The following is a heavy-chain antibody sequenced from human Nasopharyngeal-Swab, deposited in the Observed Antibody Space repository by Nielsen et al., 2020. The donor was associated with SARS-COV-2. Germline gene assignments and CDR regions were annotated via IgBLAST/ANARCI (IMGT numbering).Heavy chain of an antibody. J-gene: IGHJ4*02. CDR3: ARQLDLYFAFDL. CDR2: INPKSGET. CDR1: GYTISDYF. Sequence: ASVTVSCKASGYTISDYFIHWIRQAPGPGPEWMGWINPKSGETKYAQRFQDRVTVTRDTSFTTAFMDLSSLRPDDTAVYYCARQLDLYFAFDLWGQGTLVTVSS. V-gene: IGHV1-2*02. D-gene: IGHD3-9*01.